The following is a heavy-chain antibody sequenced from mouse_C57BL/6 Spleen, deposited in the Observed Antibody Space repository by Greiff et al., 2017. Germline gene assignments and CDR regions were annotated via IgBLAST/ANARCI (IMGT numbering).Heavy chain of an antibody. Sequence: VQVVESGPELVKPGASVKLSCKASGYTFTSYDINWVKQRPGQGLEWIGWLYPRDGSTKYNEKFKGKATLTVDTSSSTAYMELLSLTSEDSAVYFCSTALLITTVVPDYWGQGTTLTVSS. V-gene: IGHV1-85*01. CDR3: STALLITTVVPDY. CDR2: LYPRDGST. D-gene: IGHD1-1*01. CDR1: GYTFTSYD. J-gene: IGHJ2*01.